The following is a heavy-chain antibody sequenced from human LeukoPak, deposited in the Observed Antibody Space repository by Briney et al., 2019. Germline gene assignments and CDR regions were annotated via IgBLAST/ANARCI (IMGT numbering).Heavy chain of an antibody. Sequence: PGGSLRLSCAASGFTFSNYAMSWDRQAPGKGLEWVSAITGSGGGTYYADSVKGRFTISRDNSKNTLYLQMNSLRAEDTAVYYCAKWGDYDVLTGYYDPDYWGQGTLVTVSS. D-gene: IGHD3-9*01. CDR2: ITGSGGGT. V-gene: IGHV3-23*01. CDR3: AKWGDYDVLTGYYDPDY. CDR1: GFTFSNYA. J-gene: IGHJ4*02.